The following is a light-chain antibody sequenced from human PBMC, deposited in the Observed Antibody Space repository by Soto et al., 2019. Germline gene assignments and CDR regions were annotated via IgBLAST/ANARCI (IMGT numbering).Light chain of an antibody. CDR2: GTS. CDR3: QQYNKWPPYT. V-gene: IGKV3-15*01. CDR1: QTVTRN. Sequence: EIVMTQSPATLSVSPGERATLSCRASQTVTRNLGWYRQKPGQAPRLLIYGTSTRATGIPARFSGSGSGTEFTLTISSLQSEDFAVYYCQQYNKWPPYTFGQGTKVEIK. J-gene: IGKJ2*01.